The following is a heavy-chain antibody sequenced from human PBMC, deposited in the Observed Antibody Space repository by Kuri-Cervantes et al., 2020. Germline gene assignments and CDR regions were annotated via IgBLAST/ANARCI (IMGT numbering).Heavy chain of an antibody. Sequence: GGSLRLSCAASGFTFSSSWMHWVRQAPGKGLVWVSRINSDASSTRYADSVRGRFTISRDNAKNTLYLQMNSLRAEDTAVYYCATRNDDLWGWGQGTLVTVSS. D-gene: IGHD3-3*01. V-gene: IGHV3-74*01. CDR1: GFTFSSSW. CDR3: ATRNDDLWG. J-gene: IGHJ4*02. CDR2: INSDASST.